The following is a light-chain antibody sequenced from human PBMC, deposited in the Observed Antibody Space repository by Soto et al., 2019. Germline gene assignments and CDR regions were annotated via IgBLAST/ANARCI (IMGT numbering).Light chain of an antibody. CDR3: QQCYNRPRT. CDR2: TAS. V-gene: IGKV1-39*01. J-gene: IGKJ1*01. Sequence: DIQMTQSPNSLSASVGDRVTITCRSSQSISFYLNWYRQKPGKAPKLLIYTASNVQSGVPSRISGSGSGTDFTLTISSLQPEDFATYYCQQCYNRPRTFGQGAKVDVK. CDR1: QSISFY.